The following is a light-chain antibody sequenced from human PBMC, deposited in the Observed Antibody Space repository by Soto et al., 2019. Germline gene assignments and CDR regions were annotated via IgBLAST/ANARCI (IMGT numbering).Light chain of an antibody. Sequence: EIVMTQSPATLSVSPGERATLSCRASQSVSSNLAWYQQKPGQAPRLLIYGASTRATGIPARFSGSGSGTEFTLTISSLQSEDFAVYYCQQYNNCPTFGQGTKVEIK. CDR1: QSVSSN. CDR3: QQYNNCPT. J-gene: IGKJ1*01. CDR2: GAS. V-gene: IGKV3-15*01.